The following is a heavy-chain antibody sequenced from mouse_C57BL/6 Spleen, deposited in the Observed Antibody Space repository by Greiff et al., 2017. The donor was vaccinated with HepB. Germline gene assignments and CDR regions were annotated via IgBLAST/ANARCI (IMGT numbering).Heavy chain of an antibody. V-gene: IGHV1-82*01. CDR1: GYAFSSSW. CDR2: IYPGDGDT. Sequence: VQLQQSGPELVKPGASVKISCKASGYAFSSSWMNWVKQRPGKGLEWIGRIYPGDGDTNYNGKFKGKATLTADKSYSTAYMQLSSLTSEDSAVYFCAKYYGSRGYAMDYWGQGTSVTVSS. D-gene: IGHD1-1*01. J-gene: IGHJ4*01. CDR3: AKYYGSRGYAMDY.